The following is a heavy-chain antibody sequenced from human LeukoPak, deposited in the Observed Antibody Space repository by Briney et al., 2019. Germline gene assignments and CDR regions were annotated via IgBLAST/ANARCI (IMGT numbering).Heavy chain of an antibody. V-gene: IGHV3-23*01. Sequence: GGSLRLSCAASGFTFGSFAMSWVRQGPEKGLEWVSSISPSGSATYYADSVKGRFTISRDNSKSTLYLQMNNLRDADTARYLCTRDKSASSPREWFDPWGQGIVVTVSS. D-gene: IGHD6-6*01. J-gene: IGHJ5*02. CDR2: ISPSGSAT. CDR1: GFTFGSFA. CDR3: TRDKSASSPREWFDP.